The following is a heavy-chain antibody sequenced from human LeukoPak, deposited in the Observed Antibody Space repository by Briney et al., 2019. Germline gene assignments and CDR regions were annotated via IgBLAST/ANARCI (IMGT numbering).Heavy chain of an antibody. Sequence: SQTLSLTCAVSGGSISSGGYSWSWIRQPPGKGLEWIGYIYYSGSTYYNPSLKSRVTISVDTSKNQFSLRPSSVTAADTAVYYCARVDIAVVPSTTFDYWGQGTLVTVSS. J-gene: IGHJ4*02. V-gene: IGHV4-30-2*03. CDR1: GGSISSGGYS. CDR3: ARVDIAVVPSTTFDY. D-gene: IGHD2-2*01. CDR2: IYYSGST.